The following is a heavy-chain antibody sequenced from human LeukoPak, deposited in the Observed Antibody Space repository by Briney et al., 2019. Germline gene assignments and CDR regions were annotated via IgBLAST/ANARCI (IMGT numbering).Heavy chain of an antibody. CDR1: GFTFSSYS. CDR3: ARDPTRKWVLDV. J-gene: IGHJ6*02. Sequence: GGSLRLSCAASGFTFSSYSMSWVRQAPGKGLEWVSSISSRSDYIYYADSVGGRFTISRDNAKNSLYLQMNSLRAEDTAVYYCARDPTRKWVLDVWGQGTPVTVSS. V-gene: IGHV3-21*01. D-gene: IGHD1-26*01. CDR2: ISSRSDYI.